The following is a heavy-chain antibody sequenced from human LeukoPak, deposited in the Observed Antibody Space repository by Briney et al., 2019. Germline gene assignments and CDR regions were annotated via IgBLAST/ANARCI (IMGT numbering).Heavy chain of an antibody. CDR3: AKDFPGGPYCSSTSCHGDNWFDP. V-gene: IGHV3-30*02. J-gene: IGHJ5*02. CDR1: GFTFSSYG. D-gene: IGHD2-2*01. CDR2: IRYDGSNK. Sequence: GGSLRLSCAASGFTFSSYGMHWVRQAPGKGLEWVAFIRYDGSNKYYADSVKGRFTISRDNSKNTLYLQMNSLRAEDTAVYYCAKDFPGGPYCSSTSCHGDNWFDPWGQGTLVTVSS.